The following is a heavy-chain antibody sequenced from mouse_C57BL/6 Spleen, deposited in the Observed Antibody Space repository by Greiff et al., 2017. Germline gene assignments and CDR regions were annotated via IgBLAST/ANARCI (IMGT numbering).Heavy chain of an antibody. CDR1: GYTFTSYW. Sequence: QVQLQQPGTELVKPGASVKLSCKASGYTFTSYWMHWVKQRPGQGLEWIGNINPSDGGTNYNEKFKSKATLTVDKSSSTAYMQLSSLTSEDSAVYYCARSRSYDYEWFAYWGQGTLVTVSA. J-gene: IGHJ3*01. CDR3: ARSRSYDYEWFAY. CDR2: INPSDGGT. D-gene: IGHD2-4*01. V-gene: IGHV1-53*01.